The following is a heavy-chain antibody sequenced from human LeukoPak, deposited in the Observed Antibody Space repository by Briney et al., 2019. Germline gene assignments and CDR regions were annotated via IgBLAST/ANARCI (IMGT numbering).Heavy chain of an antibody. V-gene: IGHV3-33*01. CDR1: GFRFSNYG. CDR2: IWFDGSNS. Sequence: PGRSLRLPCAASGFRFSNYGMQWVRQAPGKGLEWVAIIWFDGSNSYHADSVEGRFTISRDNSKNTLYLQMNSLRAEDTAVYYCAREATGTGVDDYWGQGTLVTVSS. J-gene: IGHJ4*02. CDR3: AREATGTGVDDY. D-gene: IGHD3-3*01.